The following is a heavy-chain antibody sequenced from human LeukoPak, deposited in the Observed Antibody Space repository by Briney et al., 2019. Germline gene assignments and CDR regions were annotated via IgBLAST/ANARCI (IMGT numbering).Heavy chain of an antibody. CDR2: IYPDDSDT. J-gene: IGHJ4*02. CDR1: GYTFTSYW. Sequence: GESLKISCKGSGYTFTSYWIGWVRQMPGKGLGWMGIIYPDDSDTRYSPSFQGQVTISADKYISTAYLQWSSLKASDTAMYHCARHRDDDVDYWGQGTLVTVSS. CDR3: ARHRDDDVDY. D-gene: IGHD5-24*01. V-gene: IGHV5-51*01.